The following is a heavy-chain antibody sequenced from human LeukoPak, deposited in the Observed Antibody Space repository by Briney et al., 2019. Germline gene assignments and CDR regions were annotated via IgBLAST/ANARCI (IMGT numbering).Heavy chain of an antibody. V-gene: IGHV3-21*05. CDR3: ARDDTMYSSSWYNYYYYGMDV. Sequence: GGSLRLSCVASGFTFSSYRMNWVRQAPGKGLEGVAYINSSRSYKYYVDSVNGRFTISSDNAKNALYLQMKNLRADDTSVYYCARDDTMYSSSWYNYYYYGMDVWGKGTTVTVSS. CDR2: INSSRSYK. J-gene: IGHJ6*04. CDR1: GFTFSSYR. D-gene: IGHD6-13*01.